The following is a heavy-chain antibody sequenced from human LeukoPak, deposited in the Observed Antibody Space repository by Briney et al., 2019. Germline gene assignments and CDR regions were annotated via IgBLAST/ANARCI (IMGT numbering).Heavy chain of an antibody. CDR2: INPNSGGT. V-gene: IGHV1-2*02. Sequence: ASVKVSCKASGYTFTGYYMHWVRQAPGQGLEWMGWINPNSGGTNYAQKFQGRVTMTRDTSISTAYMELSRLRSDDTAVYYCAREVYYDSSGGGDFDYWGQGTLVTVSS. CDR1: GYTFTGYY. D-gene: IGHD3-22*01. J-gene: IGHJ4*02. CDR3: AREVYYDSSGGGDFDY.